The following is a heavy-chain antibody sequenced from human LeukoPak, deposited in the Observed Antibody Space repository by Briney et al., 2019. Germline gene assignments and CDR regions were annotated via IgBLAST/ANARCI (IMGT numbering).Heavy chain of an antibody. CDR3: ARGFRSCHY. CDR2: INSDGSST. J-gene: IGHJ4*02. V-gene: IGHV3-74*01. D-gene: IGHD1-26*01. CDR1: RFTFSTYW. Sequence: GGSLRLSCAASRFTFSTYWMHWVRQAPGKGLVWVSRINSDGSSTDYADSVKGRFTISRDNAKNTLYLQMNSLRAEDTAVYYCARGFRSCHYWGQGTLVTVSS.